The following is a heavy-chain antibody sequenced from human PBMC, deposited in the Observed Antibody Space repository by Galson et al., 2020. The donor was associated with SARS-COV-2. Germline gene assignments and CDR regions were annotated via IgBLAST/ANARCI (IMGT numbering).Heavy chain of an antibody. Sequence: SETLSLTCTVSGGSISSYYWSWIRQPPGKGLEWIGYIYYSGSTNYNPSLKSRVTISVDTSKNQFSLKLSSVTAADTAVYYCASLGVPLGVWGKGTTVTVSS. CDR1: GGSISSYY. CDR3: ASLGVPLGV. J-gene: IGHJ6*04. V-gene: IGHV4-59*01. CDR2: IYYSGST.